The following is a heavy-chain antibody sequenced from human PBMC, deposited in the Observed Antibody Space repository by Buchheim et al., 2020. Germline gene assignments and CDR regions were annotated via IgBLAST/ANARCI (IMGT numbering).Heavy chain of an antibody. D-gene: IGHD3-10*01. CDR1: GYTFTSYY. CDR3: ARMEYYDGSGSSSWFDP. J-gene: IGHJ5*02. Sequence: VQLVQSGAEVKKPGASVKVSCKASGYTFTSYYMHWVRQAPGQGLEWMGIINPSGGSTSYAQKFQGRVTMTRDTSTRTVDMELSSLRSEDTAVYYCARMEYYDGSGSSSWFDPWGQGTL. V-gene: IGHV1-46*01. CDR2: INPSGGST.